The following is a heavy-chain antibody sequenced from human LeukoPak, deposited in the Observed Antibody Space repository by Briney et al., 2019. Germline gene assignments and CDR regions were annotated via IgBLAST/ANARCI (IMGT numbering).Heavy chain of an antibody. D-gene: IGHD3-10*01. Sequence: PSETLSLTCTVYGGSVSSSSYYWGWIRQPPGKGLEWIGTIYYSGITYYNPSLKSRVTMSVGTSKNQFSLKLSSVTAADTAVYYCARRGPPRTMLRGVKSGWFDPWGQGTLVTVSS. V-gene: IGHV4-39*07. CDR2: IYYSGIT. CDR1: GGSVSSSSYY. CDR3: ARRGPPRTMLRGVKSGWFDP. J-gene: IGHJ5*02.